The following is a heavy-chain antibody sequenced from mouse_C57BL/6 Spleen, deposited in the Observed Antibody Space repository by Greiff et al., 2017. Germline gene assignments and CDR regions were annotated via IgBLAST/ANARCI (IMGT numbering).Heavy chain of an antibody. Sequence: EVKVVESGGDLVKPGGSLKLSCAASGFTFSSYGMSWVRQTPDKRLEWVATISSGGSYTYYPDSVKGRFTISRDNAKNTLYLQMSSLKSEDTAMYYCARDGSSWFAYWGQGTLVTVSA. V-gene: IGHV5-6*01. CDR2: ISSGGSYT. CDR1: GFTFSSYG. CDR3: ARDGSSWFAY. J-gene: IGHJ3*01. D-gene: IGHD1-1*01.